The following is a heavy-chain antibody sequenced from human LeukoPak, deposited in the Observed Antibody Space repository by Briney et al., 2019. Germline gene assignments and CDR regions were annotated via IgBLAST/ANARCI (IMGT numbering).Heavy chain of an antibody. CDR1: GGSISSYY. V-gene: IGHV4-4*07. Sequence: SETLSLTCTVSGGSISSYYWSWIRQPAGKGLEWIGRIYTSGSTNYNPSLKSRVTISVDKSKNQFSLKLSSVTAADTAVYYCARVKTTVTNNNWFDPWGQGTLVTVSS. J-gene: IGHJ5*02. CDR3: ARVKTTVTNNNWFDP. CDR2: IYTSGST. D-gene: IGHD4-17*01.